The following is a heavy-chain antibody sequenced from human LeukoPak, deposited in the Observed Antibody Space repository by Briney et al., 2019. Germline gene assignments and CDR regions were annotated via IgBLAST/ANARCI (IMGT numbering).Heavy chain of an antibody. Sequence: GESLKISCQGSGYSFTSFWIGWVRQMPGKGLEWMGIIFPSDSDTRYSPSFQGQVTISADESISTAYLQWSSLKASDTAMYYCARRIGGSFDYWGQGTLVTVSS. D-gene: IGHD2-15*01. CDR3: ARRIGGSFDY. J-gene: IGHJ4*02. V-gene: IGHV5-51*01. CDR2: IFPSDSDT. CDR1: GYSFTSFW.